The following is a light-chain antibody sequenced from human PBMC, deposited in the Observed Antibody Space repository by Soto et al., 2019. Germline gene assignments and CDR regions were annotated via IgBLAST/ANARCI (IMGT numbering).Light chain of an antibody. CDR1: QSSSSY. J-gene: IGKJ1*01. Sequence: DIQMTQSPSSLSASVGARVTITCRASQSSSSYLHWYQQKPGKAPKLLIYAASSLESGVPSRFSGSGSGTDCTLTISSLQPEDFATYYCQQSYSTLWTFGRGTKVEIK. CDR3: QQSYSTLWT. CDR2: AAS. V-gene: IGKV1-39*01.